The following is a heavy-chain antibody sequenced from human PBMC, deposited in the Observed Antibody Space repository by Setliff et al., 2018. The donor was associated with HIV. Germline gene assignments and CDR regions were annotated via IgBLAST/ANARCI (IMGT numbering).Heavy chain of an antibody. D-gene: IGHD2-21*02. Sequence: SETLSLTCTVSAGSVSSRDYYWNWIRQLPGKGLEWIGYIYYNGDTYYNPSLESRVTISVNTANNQFSLRLTSVTAADTAFYYCSRHCAGDCMPVWGQGTLVTVSS. J-gene: IGHJ4*02. CDR3: SRHCAGDCMPV. V-gene: IGHV4-31*03. CDR2: IYYNGDT. CDR1: AGSVSSRDYY.